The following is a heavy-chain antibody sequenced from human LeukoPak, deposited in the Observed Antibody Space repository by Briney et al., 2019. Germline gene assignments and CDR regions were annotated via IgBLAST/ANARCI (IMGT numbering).Heavy chain of an antibody. CDR3: ARVLLRTLWWFDP. CDR1: GFTFSSYS. J-gene: IGHJ5*02. V-gene: IGHV3-21*01. CDR2: ISSSSYI. Sequence: GGSLRLSCAASGFTFSSYSMNWVRQAPGKGLEWVSSISSSSYIYYADSVKGRFTISRDNAKNSLYLQMNSLRDEDTAVYYCARVLLRTLWWFDPWGQGTLVTVSS. D-gene: IGHD2/OR15-2a*01.